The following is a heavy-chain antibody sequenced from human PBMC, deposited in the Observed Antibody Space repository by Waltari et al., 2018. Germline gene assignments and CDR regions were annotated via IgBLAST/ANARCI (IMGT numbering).Heavy chain of an antibody. V-gene: IGHV3-53*04. CDR2: IYSGGST. Sequence: EVQLVESGGGLVQPGGSLRPSCAASGFPVSSNYMSWVRQAPGKGLEWVSVIYSGGSTYYADSVKGRFTISRHNSKNTLYLQMNSRRAEDTAVYYCARGGVELYYMDVWGKGTTVTISS. D-gene: IGHD6-13*01. CDR3: ARGGVELYYMDV. J-gene: IGHJ6*03. CDR1: GFPVSSNY.